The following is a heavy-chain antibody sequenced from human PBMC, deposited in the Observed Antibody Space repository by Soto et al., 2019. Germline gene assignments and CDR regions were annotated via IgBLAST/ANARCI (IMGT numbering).Heavy chain of an antibody. Sequence: SETLSLTFAVSGGSISINHWCTWVRHPPGKGIEWIGEIYHTGSRKHNPSLKRRVTISVDKPQNQFSTNLRYVTAAVTEVYYCVGKEFYDRRFDSWGQGTLATVSS. V-gene: IGHV4-4*02. CDR1: GGSISINHW. D-gene: IGHD3-22*01. CDR3: VGKEFYDRRFDS. CDR2: IYHTGSR. J-gene: IGHJ4*02.